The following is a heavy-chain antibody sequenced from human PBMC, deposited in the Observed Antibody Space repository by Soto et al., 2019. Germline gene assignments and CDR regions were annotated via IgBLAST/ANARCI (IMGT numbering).Heavy chain of an antibody. V-gene: IGHV3-73*01. CDR3: TIPAATTYYYYGMDV. J-gene: IGHJ6*02. Sequence: PGGSLRLACAASGFTFSGSAMHWVRQASGKGLEWVGRIRSKANSYATAYAASVKGRFTISRDDSKNTAYLQMNSLKTEDTAVYYYTIPAATTYYYYGMDVRGQGTTVTVSS. D-gene: IGHD6-25*01. CDR1: GFTFSGSA. CDR2: IRSKANSYAT.